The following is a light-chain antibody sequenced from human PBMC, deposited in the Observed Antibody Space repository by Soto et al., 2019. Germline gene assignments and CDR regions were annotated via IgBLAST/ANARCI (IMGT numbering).Light chain of an antibody. J-gene: IGKJ1*01. V-gene: IGKV1-39*01. Sequence: DIQLTQSPSSLSASVGDRVTISCRTSQSVTTFLNWYQQKPGEAPKLLIYRASTLQNGTPSRFSGSGYGADFVLTISSLQPEDFGTYYCQQSYNSPRTFGLGTKVDIK. CDR3: QQSYNSPRT. CDR1: QSVTTF. CDR2: RAS.